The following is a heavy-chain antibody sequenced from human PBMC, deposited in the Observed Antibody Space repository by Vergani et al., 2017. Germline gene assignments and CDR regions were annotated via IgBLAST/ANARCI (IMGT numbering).Heavy chain of an antibody. V-gene: IGHV1-69*01. J-gene: IGHJ5*02. CDR2: IIPIFGTA. CDR3: ARRSSWYNAVAGSLWFDP. CDR1: GGTFSSSA. D-gene: IGHD6-19*01. Sequence: QVQLVQSGAEVKKPGSSVKVSCKASGGTFSSSAISWVRQAPGQGLEWMGGIIPIFGTANYAQKFQGRVTITADDSTSTAYMELSSLRSEDTAVYYCARRSSWYNAVAGSLWFDPWGQGTLVTVSS.